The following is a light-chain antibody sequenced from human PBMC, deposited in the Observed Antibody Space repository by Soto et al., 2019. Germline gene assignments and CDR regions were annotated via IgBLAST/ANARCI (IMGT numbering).Light chain of an antibody. CDR3: QQRSKWPPLT. Sequence: DIVMTQSPDSLAVSLGERATINCKSSQSLLYNSNSKNYLAWYQQKPGQPPRLLIYWASTRESGVPDRFSGSGSATYFTLTISSLQAEDVAVYYCQQRSKWPPLTFGGGTRV. V-gene: IGKV4-1*01. J-gene: IGKJ4*01. CDR1: QSLLYNSNSKNY. CDR2: WAS.